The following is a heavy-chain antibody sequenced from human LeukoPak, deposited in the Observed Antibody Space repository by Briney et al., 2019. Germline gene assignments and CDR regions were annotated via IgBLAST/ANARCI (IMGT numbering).Heavy chain of an antibody. D-gene: IGHD6-25*01. CDR3: ARVYLGGSYYYYYYMDV. CDR2: IYYSGIT. J-gene: IGHJ6*03. V-gene: IGHV4-39*07. CDR1: GGSISSSSYY. Sequence: SETLSLTCTVSGGSISSSSYYWGWIRQPPGKGLEWIGSIYYSGITYYNPSLKSRVTISVDTSKNQFSLKLSSVTAADTAVYYCARVYLGGSYYYYYYMDVWGKGTTVTVSS.